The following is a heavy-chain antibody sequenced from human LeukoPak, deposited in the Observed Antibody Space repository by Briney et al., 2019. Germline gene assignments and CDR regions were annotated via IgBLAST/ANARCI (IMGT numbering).Heavy chain of an antibody. J-gene: IGHJ4*02. CDR3: ASSYYYDSSGYYP. Sequence: SETLSLTCTDSGGSISSSSYYWGWIRQPPGKGLEWIGSIYYSGSTYYNPSLKSRVTISVDTSKNQFSLKLSSVTAADTAVYYCASSYYYDSSGYYPWGQGTLVTVSS. CDR2: IYYSGST. V-gene: IGHV4-39*01. D-gene: IGHD3-22*01. CDR1: GGSISSSSYY.